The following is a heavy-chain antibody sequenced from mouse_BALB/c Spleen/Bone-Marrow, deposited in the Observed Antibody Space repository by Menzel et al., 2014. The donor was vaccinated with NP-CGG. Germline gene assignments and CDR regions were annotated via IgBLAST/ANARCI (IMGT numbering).Heavy chain of an antibody. CDR3: ARLGYYGYFDY. V-gene: IGHV4-1*02. CDR1: GFDFSSYW. J-gene: IGHJ2*01. Sequence: EVQLVESGGGLVQPGGSLKLSCAASGFDFSSYWMSWVRQAPGKGLEWIGEINPDSSTINYTPSLKDKFIISRDNAKNTLFLQMSKVRSEDTALYYCARLGYYGYFDYWGQGTTLTVSS. D-gene: IGHD2-3*01. CDR2: INPDSSTI.